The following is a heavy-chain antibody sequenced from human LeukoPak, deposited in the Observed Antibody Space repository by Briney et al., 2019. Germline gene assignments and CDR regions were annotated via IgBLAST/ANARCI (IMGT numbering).Heavy chain of an antibody. V-gene: IGHV4-34*01. J-gene: IGHJ6*02. D-gene: IGHD2-21*02. CDR1: GGSFSGYY. CDR2: INHSGST. CDR3: ARSCGGDCDYYYYGMDV. Sequence: SETLSLTCAVYGGSFSGYYWSWIRQPPGKGLEWIREINHSGSTNYNPSLKSRVTISVDTSKNQFSLKLSSVTAADTAVYYCARSCGGDCDYYYYGMDVWGQGTTVTVSS.